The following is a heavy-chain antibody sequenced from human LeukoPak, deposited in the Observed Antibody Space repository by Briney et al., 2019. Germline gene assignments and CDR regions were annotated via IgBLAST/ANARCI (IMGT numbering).Heavy chain of an antibody. CDR2: IYTSGST. J-gene: IGHJ4*02. CDR1: GGSISSGSYY. Sequence: SQTLSLTCTVSGGSISSGSYYWSWIRQPAGKGLEWIGRIYTSGSTNYNPSLKSPVTISVDTSKNQFSLKLSSVTAADTAVYYCARRESGWFYFDYWGQGTRVTVSS. V-gene: IGHV4-61*02. D-gene: IGHD6-19*01. CDR3: ARRESGWFYFDY.